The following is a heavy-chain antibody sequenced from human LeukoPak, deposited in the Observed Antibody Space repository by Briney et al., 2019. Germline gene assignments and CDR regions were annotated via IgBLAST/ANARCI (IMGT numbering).Heavy chain of an antibody. D-gene: IGHD6-13*01. V-gene: IGHV3-48*04. CDR2: ISSSSSTI. Sequence: GGSLRLSCAASGFTFSSYGMHWVRQAPGKGLEWVSYISSSSSTIYNADSVKGRFTISRDNAKNSLYLQMNSLRAEDTAVYYCARDRRIAAAGGAFDIWGQGTMVTVSS. J-gene: IGHJ3*02. CDR1: GFTFSSYG. CDR3: ARDRRIAAAGGAFDI.